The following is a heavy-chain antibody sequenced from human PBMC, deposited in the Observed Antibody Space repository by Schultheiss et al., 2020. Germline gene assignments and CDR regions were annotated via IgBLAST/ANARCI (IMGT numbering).Heavy chain of an antibody. CDR3: ARDFPPSLVGATLRDYYYYGMDV. CDR1: GYTFTSYG. J-gene: IGHJ6*02. Sequence: ASVKVSCKASGYTFTSYGISWVRQAPGQGLEWMGWISAYNGNTNYAQKLQGRVTMTTDTSTSTAYMELRSLRSDDTAVYYCARDFPPSLVGATLRDYYYYGMDVWGQGTTVTVSS. D-gene: IGHD1-26*01. V-gene: IGHV1-18*01. CDR2: ISAYNGNT.